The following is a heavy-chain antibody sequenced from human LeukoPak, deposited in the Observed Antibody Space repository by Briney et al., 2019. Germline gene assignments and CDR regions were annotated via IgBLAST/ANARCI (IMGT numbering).Heavy chain of an antibody. D-gene: IGHD2/OR15-2a*01. CDR2: ISWNGGNI. Sequence: GGSLRLSCAGSGFTFDDYAMHWVRQTPGKGLEWVSGISWNGGNIAYADFVGGRFTISRDNAKNSLSLQMNSLSDEDTAVYYCAKDAYGGATFFYYMDVWGKGTTVTVSS. CDR3: AKDAYGGATFFYYMDV. V-gene: IGHV3-9*01. CDR1: GFTFDDYA. J-gene: IGHJ6*03.